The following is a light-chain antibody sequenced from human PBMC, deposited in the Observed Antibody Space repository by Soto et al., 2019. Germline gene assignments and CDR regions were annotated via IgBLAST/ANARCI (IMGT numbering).Light chain of an antibody. CDR1: QSVSSSY. CDR3: HQYGSSRT. CDR2: GAS. Sequence: EIVLTQSPDTLSLSPGERATLSCRASQSVSSSYLAWYQQKPGQAPRLLIYGASNGATGIPDRFSGSGSGTDFTLTITRLEPEDFAVYYCHQYGSSRTFGQGTKVDIK. J-gene: IGKJ1*01. V-gene: IGKV3-20*01.